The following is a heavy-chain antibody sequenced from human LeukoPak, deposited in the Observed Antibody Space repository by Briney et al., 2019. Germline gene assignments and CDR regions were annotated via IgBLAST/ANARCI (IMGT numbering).Heavy chain of an antibody. V-gene: IGHV3-23*01. Sequence: GGSLRLSCAASGFTFSSYAMNWVRQAPGKGLEGVSALSGSGGSTHYADSVKGRFPIPRDNYKNTLYLQMNSLRAEETAVYYCARDGHKDPLEMATTYYFDYWGQGTLVTVSS. D-gene: IGHD5-24*01. CDR3: ARDGHKDPLEMATTYYFDY. J-gene: IGHJ4*02. CDR1: GFTFSSYA. CDR2: LSGSGGST.